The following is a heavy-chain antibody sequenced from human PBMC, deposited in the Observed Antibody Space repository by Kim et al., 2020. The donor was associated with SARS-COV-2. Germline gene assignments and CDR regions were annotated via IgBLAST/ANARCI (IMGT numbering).Heavy chain of an antibody. V-gene: IGHV3-21*01. CDR3: ARAVRSITIIVVVTPES. CDR2: ISSSSSYI. CDR1: GFTFSSYS. D-gene: IGHD3-22*01. Sequence: GGSLRLSCAASGFTFSSYSMNWVRQAPGKGLEWVSSISSSSSYIYYADSVKGRFTISRDNAKNSLYLQMNSLRAEDTAVYYCARAVRSITIIVVVTPESWGQGTMVTVSS. J-gene: IGHJ3*01.